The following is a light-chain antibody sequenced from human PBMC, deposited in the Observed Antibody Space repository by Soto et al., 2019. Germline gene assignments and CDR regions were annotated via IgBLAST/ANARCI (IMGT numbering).Light chain of an antibody. CDR3: HQRQSWPRT. V-gene: IGKV3-20*01. Sequence: IVLTQSAGTLSLSPGERATLSCRAIQSVSSSYLAWYQQKPGQAPRLLIYGASSRATGIPDRFSGSGSGTDFTLTISDVQPEDFALYYCHQRQSWPRTFGQGTRWIS. J-gene: IGKJ1*01. CDR2: GAS. CDR1: QSVSSSY.